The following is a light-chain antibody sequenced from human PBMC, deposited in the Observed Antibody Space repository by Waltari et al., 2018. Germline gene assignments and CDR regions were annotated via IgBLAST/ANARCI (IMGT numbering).Light chain of an antibody. J-gene: IGKJ1*01. CDR2: DAS. V-gene: IGKV3-20*01. CDR3: QQYGKSPWT. Sequence: EIVLTQSPGTLSLSPGERATLSCRASQTVIANYLAWFRRRPGQAPRLLVYDASRRATGIPDRFSGSGSGTDFTLTISRLEPEDFAVYYCQQYGKSPWTFGQGTKVEIK. CDR1: QTVIANY.